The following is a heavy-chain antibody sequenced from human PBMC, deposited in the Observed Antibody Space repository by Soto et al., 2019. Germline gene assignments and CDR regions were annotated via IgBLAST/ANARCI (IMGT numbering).Heavy chain of an antibody. CDR3: AKDRKSGSGWYWDY. V-gene: IGHV3-23*01. Sequence: LRLSCAVSGFTFSSYAMSWVRQAPGKGLEWVSGISGSGGSTYSADSVKGRFTISRDNSRNTLFLQMNSLRPEDTAVYYCAKDRKSGSGWYWDYWGQGPLFTAPS. D-gene: IGHD6-19*01. CDR1: GFTFSSYA. J-gene: IGHJ4*02. CDR2: ISGSGGST.